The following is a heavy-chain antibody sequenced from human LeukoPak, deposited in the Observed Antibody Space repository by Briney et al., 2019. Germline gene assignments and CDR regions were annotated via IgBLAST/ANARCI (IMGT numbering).Heavy chain of an antibody. CDR2: INHSGST. CDR3: ARRGSSGYYFDY. J-gene: IGHJ4*02. CDR1: GGSISSYY. V-gene: IGHV4-34*01. Sequence: PSETLSLTCTVSGGSISSYYWSWIRQPPGKGLEWIGEINHSGSTNYNPSLKSRVTISVDTSKNQFSLKLSSVTAADTAVYYCARRGSSGYYFDYWGQGTLVTASS. D-gene: IGHD3-22*01.